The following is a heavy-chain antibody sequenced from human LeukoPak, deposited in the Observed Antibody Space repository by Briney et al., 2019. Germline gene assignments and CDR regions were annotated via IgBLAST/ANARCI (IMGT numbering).Heavy chain of an antibody. CDR2: INHSGST. CDR1: GGSFSGYY. D-gene: IGHD3-10*01. Sequence: PSETLSLTCAVYGGSFSGYYWSWIRQPPGKGLEWIGEINHSGSTNYNPSLKSRVTISVDTSKNQFSLKLSSVTAADTAVYYCARGDSTYYYYGSGKRRGHNWFDPWGQGTLVTVSS. V-gene: IGHV4-34*01. J-gene: IGHJ5*02. CDR3: ARGDSTYYYYGSGKRRGHNWFDP.